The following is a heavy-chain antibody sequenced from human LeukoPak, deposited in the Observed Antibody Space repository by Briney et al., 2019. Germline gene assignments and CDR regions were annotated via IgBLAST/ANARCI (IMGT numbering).Heavy chain of an antibody. V-gene: IGHV4-59*08. Sequence: PSETLSLTCAVYGGSFSGYYWSWIRQPPGKGRAWIGYIYYSGSTNYNPSLKSRVTMSVDMSKNQFSLRLSSVTAADTAVYYCARRMRRDGSHTYYFDYWGQGTLVTVSS. J-gene: IGHJ4*02. D-gene: IGHD5-24*01. CDR1: GGSFSGYY. CDR3: ARRMRRDGSHTYYFDY. CDR2: IYYSGST.